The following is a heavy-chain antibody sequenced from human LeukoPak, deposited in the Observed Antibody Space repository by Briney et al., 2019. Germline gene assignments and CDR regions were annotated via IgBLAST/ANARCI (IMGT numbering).Heavy chain of an antibody. V-gene: IGHV4-34*01. D-gene: IGHD3-10*01. CDR1: GGSFSGYY. CDR3: ARTVRGASNWFDP. J-gene: IGHJ5*02. CDR2: INHSGSA. Sequence: SETLSLTCAVSGGSFSGYYWTWIRQPPGKGLEWIGEINHSGSANYNPSLKSRVTISLDTSKNQFSLKLSSVTAADTAVYYCARTVRGASNWFDPWGQVTLVTVSS.